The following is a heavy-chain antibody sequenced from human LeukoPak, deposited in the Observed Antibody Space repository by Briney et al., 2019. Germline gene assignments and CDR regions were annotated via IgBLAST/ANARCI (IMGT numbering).Heavy chain of an antibody. V-gene: IGHV4-34*01. CDR1: GGSFSGYY. CDR2: INHSGST. Sequence: SETLSLTCAVYGGSFSGYYWSWIRQPPGKGLEWIGEINHSGSTNYNPSLKSRVAISVDTSKNQFSLKLSSVTAEDTAVYYCAKVVWDSSGSYGMDVWGQGTTVTVSS. J-gene: IGHJ6*02. D-gene: IGHD3-22*01. CDR3: AKVVWDSSGSYGMDV.